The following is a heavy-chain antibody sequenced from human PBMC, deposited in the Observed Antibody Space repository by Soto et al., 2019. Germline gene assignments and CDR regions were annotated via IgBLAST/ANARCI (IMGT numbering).Heavy chain of an antibody. CDR2: IYYSGST. Sequence: QVQLQESGPGLVKPSQTLSLTCTVSGGSISSGGYYWSWIRQHPGKGLEWIGYIYYSGSTYYNPSLKSRVTISVDTSKNQFSLKLRSVTAADTAVYYCARGAVLAAAGWIYYYYGIDVWGLGTTVTVSS. CDR1: GGSISSGGYY. V-gene: IGHV4-31*03. D-gene: IGHD6-13*01. J-gene: IGHJ6*02. CDR3: ARGAVLAAAGWIYYYYGIDV.